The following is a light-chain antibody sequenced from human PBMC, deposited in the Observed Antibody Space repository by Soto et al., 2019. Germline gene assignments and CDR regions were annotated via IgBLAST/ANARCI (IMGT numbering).Light chain of an antibody. J-gene: IGLJ3*02. Sequence: QSVLTQPASVSGSPGQSITISCTGTSNDGGGYNLVSWFQQHPGKSPKLMISEVNKRPSGVSNRFSGSKSANTASLTISGLQAEDEADYYCCSHVGGSSPQWVFGGGTKVTVL. V-gene: IGLV2-23*02. CDR1: SNDGGGYNL. CDR2: EVN. CDR3: CSHVGGSSPQWV.